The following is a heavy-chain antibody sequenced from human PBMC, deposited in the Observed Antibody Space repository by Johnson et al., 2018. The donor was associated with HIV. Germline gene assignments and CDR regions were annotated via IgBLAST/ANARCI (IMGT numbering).Heavy chain of an antibody. CDR3: AKDRYYDSSGPDAFDI. V-gene: IGHV3-30*02. CDR1: GFTFSSYG. J-gene: IGHJ3*02. Sequence: QVQLVESGGGVVRPGGSLRLSCAASGFTFSSYGIHWVRQAPGKGLEWVALIRYDGSNKYYADSVKGRFTISRDNSKNTLYLQMNSLRAEDTAVYYCAKDRYYDSSGPDAFDIWGQGTMVTVSS. CDR2: IRYDGSNK. D-gene: IGHD3-22*01.